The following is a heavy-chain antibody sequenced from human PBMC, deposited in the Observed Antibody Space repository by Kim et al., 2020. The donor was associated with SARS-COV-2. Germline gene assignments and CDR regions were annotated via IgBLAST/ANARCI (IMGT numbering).Heavy chain of an antibody. CDR2: INHSGST. J-gene: IGHJ4*01. D-gene: IGHD2-15*01. Sequence: SETLSLTCAVYGGSFSGYYWSWIRQPPGKGLEWIGEINHSGSTNYNPSLKSRVTISVDTSKNQFSLKLSSVTAADTAVYYCARGLGIGSGGSYVPYYFD. CDR1: GGSFSGYY. V-gene: IGHV4-34*01. CDR3: ARGLGIGSGGSYVPYYFD.